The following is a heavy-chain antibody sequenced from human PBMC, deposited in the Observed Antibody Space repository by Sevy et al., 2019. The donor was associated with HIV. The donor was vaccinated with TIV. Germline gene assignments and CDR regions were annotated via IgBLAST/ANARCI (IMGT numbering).Heavy chain of an antibody. CDR3: TRVRPYYYDSSGYHPGLAFDI. CDR1: GFTFGDYA. D-gene: IGHD3-22*01. Sequence: GGSLRLSCTASGFTFGDYAMSWFRQAPGKGLEWVGFIRSKAYGGTTEYAASVKGRFTISRDDSKSIAYLQMNRLKTEDTAVYYCTRVRPYYYDSSGYHPGLAFDIWGQGTMVTVSS. J-gene: IGHJ3*02. CDR2: IRSKAYGGTT. V-gene: IGHV3-49*03.